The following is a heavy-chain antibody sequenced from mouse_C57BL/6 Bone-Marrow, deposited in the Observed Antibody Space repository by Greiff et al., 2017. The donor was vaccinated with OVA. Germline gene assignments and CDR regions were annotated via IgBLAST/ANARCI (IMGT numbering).Heavy chain of an antibody. Sequence: VQLKQPGAELVRPGTSVKLSCKASGYTFTSYWMHWVKQRPGQGLEWIGVIDPSDSYTNYNQKFKGKATLTVDTSSSTAYMQLSSLTSEDSAVYDCARGIPLHYYGSSYEDYWGQGTTLTVSS. CDR1: GYTFTSYW. CDR3: ARGIPLHYYGSSYEDY. D-gene: IGHD1-1*01. CDR2: IDPSDSYT. V-gene: IGHV1-59*01. J-gene: IGHJ2*01.